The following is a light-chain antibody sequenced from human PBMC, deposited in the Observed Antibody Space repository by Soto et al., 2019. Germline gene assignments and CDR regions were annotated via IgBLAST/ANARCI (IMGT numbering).Light chain of an antibody. CDR1: QSFTTSQ. CDR3: QQYASSPRT. CDR2: GAS. Sequence: EIVLTQSPGTLSLSPGERATLFCRASQSFTTSQLAWYQQRPGQAPRVLISGASRRATGIPDRFSGSESGTDFTLTISRLEPEDSAVYYCQQYASSPRTFGQGTTVEIK. J-gene: IGKJ1*01. V-gene: IGKV3-20*01.